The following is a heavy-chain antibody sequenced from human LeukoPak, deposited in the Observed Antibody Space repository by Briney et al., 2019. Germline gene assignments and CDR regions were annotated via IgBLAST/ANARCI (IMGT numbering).Heavy chain of an antibody. CDR1: GYSISSGYY. D-gene: IGHD4-17*01. CDR2: IYHSGST. J-gene: IGHJ4*02. V-gene: IGHV4-38-2*02. Sequence: PSETLSLTCTVSGYSISSGYYWGWIRQHPGKGLEWIGSIYHSGSTYYNPSLKSRVTIPVDTSKNQFSLKLSSVTAADTAVYYCARAVTRDLFDYWGQGTLVTVSS. CDR3: ARAVTRDLFDY.